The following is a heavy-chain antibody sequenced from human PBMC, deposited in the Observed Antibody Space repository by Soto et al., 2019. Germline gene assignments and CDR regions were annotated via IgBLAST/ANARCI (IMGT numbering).Heavy chain of an antibody. J-gene: IGHJ3*02. V-gene: IGHV4-59*01. D-gene: IGHD5-12*01. CDR2: IYYSGST. CDR1: GGSISSDY. CDR3: ARDLSGYDLGAFDI. Sequence: SETLSLTCTVSGGSISSDYWSWIRQPPGKGLEWIGYIYYSGSTNYNPSLKSRVTISVDTSKNQFSLKLSSVTAADTAVYYCARDLSGYDLGAFDIWGQGTMVTVSS.